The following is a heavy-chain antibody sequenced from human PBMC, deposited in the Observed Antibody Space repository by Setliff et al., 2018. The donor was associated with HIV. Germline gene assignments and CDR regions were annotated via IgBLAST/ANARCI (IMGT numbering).Heavy chain of an antibody. V-gene: IGHV4-4*07. Sequence: SETLSLTCTVSDSGTYYWSWIRQPAGKGLEWIGRVSSRGDTNYNPSLKSRVTMSVDTSKNQFSLQLTSVTASDTAVYYCARAAAGNTGPFDLWGQGSPVTVSS. CDR3: ARAAAGNTGPFDL. CDR2: VSSRGDT. J-gene: IGHJ4*02. CDR1: DSGTYY. D-gene: IGHD4-17*01.